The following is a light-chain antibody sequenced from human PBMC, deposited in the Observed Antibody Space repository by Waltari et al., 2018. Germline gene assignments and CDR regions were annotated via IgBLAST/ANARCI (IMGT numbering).Light chain of an antibody. Sequence: QSVLIQPPSASGTPGQRVTLSCSGSNSNIGRNAINWYQQLPGTAPQLLMSGDEQGPSAVPYRFAGSNSGTSASLAISGLRSEDEADYYCAAWDDSLNGPIFGGGTKLTV. CDR3: AAWDDSLNGPI. CDR1: NSNIGRNA. CDR2: GDE. J-gene: IGLJ2*01. V-gene: IGLV1-44*01.